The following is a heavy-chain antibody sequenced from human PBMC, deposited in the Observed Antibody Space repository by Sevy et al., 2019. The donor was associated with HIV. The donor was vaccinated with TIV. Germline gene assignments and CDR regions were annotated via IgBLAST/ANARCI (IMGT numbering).Heavy chain of an antibody. J-gene: IGHJ4*02. CDR3: ARLSGTYYPFGI. Sequence: SETLSLTCSVSGVSVSSGGYYWTWIRQSPGKGLEWIAYIYHNGSSTYNPSLKNRVTISVDKSKDQLSLTLNSVTSADTAVYFCARLSGTYYPFGIWGQGTLVTVSS. V-gene: IGHV4-61*08. CDR1: GVSVSSGGYY. D-gene: IGHD1-26*01. CDR2: IYHNGSS.